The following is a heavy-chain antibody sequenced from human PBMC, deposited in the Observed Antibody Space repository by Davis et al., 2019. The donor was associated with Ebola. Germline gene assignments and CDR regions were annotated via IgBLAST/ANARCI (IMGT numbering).Heavy chain of an antibody. V-gene: IGHV1-8*01. Sequence: ASVKVSCKASGYTFTSYDINWVRQATGQGLEWMGWMNPNSGNTGYAQKFQGRVTMTRNTSISTAYMELSSLRSEDTAVYYCARAELLGYYYDSSGYYPSDLDYWGQGTLVTVSS. CDR1: GYTFTSYD. CDR3: ARAELLGYYYDSSGYYPSDLDY. D-gene: IGHD3-22*01. CDR2: MNPNSGNT. J-gene: IGHJ4*02.